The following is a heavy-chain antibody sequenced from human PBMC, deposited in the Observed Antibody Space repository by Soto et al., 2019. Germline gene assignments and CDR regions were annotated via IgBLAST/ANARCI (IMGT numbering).Heavy chain of an antibody. D-gene: IGHD6-13*01. V-gene: IGHV4-34*01. Sequence: SETLSLTGAVYGGSLSGYDCSWIRQPPWKGLEWIGEINHSGSTNYNPSLKSRVTISVDTYKNQFSLELSSVTAPDTAVYYCARGGVGAAAGIAAFDIWGQGTMVTVS. CDR1: GGSLSGYD. CDR3: ARGGVGAAAGIAAFDI. CDR2: INHSGST. J-gene: IGHJ3*02.